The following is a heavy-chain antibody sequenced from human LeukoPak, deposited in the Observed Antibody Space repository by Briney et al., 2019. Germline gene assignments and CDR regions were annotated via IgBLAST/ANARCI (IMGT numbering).Heavy chain of an antibody. CDR1: GFTFTNAW. CDR3: AKGEYYYDSSGYRLFDY. D-gene: IGHD3-22*01. Sequence: GGSLRLSCKASGFTFTNAWMNWVRQAPGKGLEWVSAISGSGGSTYYADSVKGRFTISRDNSKNTLYLQMNSLRAEDTAVYYCAKGEYYYDSSGYRLFDYWGQGTLVTVSS. CDR2: ISGSGGST. V-gene: IGHV3-23*01. J-gene: IGHJ4*02.